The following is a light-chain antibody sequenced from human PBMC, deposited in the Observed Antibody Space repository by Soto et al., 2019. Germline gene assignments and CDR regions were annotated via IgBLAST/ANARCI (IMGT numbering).Light chain of an antibody. CDR1: QTISSW. J-gene: IGKJ1*01. CDR2: KAS. V-gene: IGKV1-5*03. CDR3: QHYNSYSEA. Sequence: DFQMTQSPSSLSASIGDRVTITCRASQTISSWLAWYQQKPGKAPKLLIYKASTLKSGVSSRFSGSGSGTEFTLTISSLQPDDFATYYCQHYNSYSEAFGQGTKVDIK.